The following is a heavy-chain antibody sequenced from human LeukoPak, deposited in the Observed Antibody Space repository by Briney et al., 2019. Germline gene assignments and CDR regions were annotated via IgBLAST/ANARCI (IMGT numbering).Heavy chain of an antibody. CDR2: LSGSGGKT. Sequence: GGSLRLSCAASGFTFSSYAMSWVRQAPGKGLEWVSALSGSGGKTYNADSVKGRFTISRDNSKNTLYLQMNSLRAEDTAVYYCAKGRYYYDSSDAFDIWGQGTMVAVSS. D-gene: IGHD3-22*01. J-gene: IGHJ3*02. V-gene: IGHV3-23*01. CDR1: GFTFSSYA. CDR3: AKGRYYYDSSDAFDI.